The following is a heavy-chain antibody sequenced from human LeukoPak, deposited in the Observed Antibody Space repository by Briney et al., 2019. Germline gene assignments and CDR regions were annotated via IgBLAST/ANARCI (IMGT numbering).Heavy chain of an antibody. CDR1: GGSFSGYY. CDR2: INHSGST. J-gene: IGHJ4*02. V-gene: IGHV4-34*01. D-gene: IGHD2-2*01. CDR3: ARGVPGYCSSTSCYPFDY. Sequence: PSETLSLTCAVYGGSFSGYYWSWIRQPPGKGLEWIGEINHSGSTNYNPSLKSRVTISVDTSKNQFSLKLSSVTAADTAVYYCARGVPGYCSSTSCYPFDYWSQGTLVTVSS.